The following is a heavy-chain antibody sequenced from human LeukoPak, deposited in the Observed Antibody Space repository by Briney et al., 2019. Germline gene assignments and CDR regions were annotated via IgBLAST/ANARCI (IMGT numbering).Heavy chain of an antibody. V-gene: IGHV1-2*02. CDR2: INPNSGGT. CDR1: GYTFTCYY. Sequence: ASVKLSCKASGYTFTCYYMHWVRQAPGQGLEWMGWINPNSGGTNYAQTFQGRVTMTRDTSISTAYMELSRLRSDDTAVYYCARDAEAGTIWFDPWGQGTLVTVSS. D-gene: IGHD6-13*01. J-gene: IGHJ5*02. CDR3: ARDAEAGTIWFDP.